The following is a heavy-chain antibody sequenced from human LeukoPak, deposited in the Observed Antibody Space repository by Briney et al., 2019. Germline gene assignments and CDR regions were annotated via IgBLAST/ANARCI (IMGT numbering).Heavy chain of an antibody. CDR3: ARDGYNNFDY. CDR2: ISYDGSNK. D-gene: IGHD5-24*01. CDR1: GFTFSSYA. V-gene: IGHV3-30*15. Sequence: GGSLRLSCAATGFTFSSYAMHWVRQAPGKGLEWVAVISYDGSNKYYADSVKGRFTISRDNSKNTLYLQMSSLRAEDTAVYYCARDGYNNFDYWGQGALVTVSS. J-gene: IGHJ4*02.